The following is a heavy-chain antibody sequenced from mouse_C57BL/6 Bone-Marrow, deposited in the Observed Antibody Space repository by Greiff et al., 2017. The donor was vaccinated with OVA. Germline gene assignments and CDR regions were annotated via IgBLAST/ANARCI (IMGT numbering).Heavy chain of an antibody. CDR2: INPNYGTT. V-gene: IGHV1-39*01. Sequence: VQLQQSGPELVKPGASVKISCKASGYSFTDYNMNWVKQSHGKSLEWIGVINPNYGTTSYNQKFKGKATLTVDQSSSTAYMQLNSLTSEDSAVYYCARGGTVVSYWYFDVWGTGTTVTVSS. D-gene: IGHD1-1*01. J-gene: IGHJ1*03. CDR3: ARGGTVVSYWYFDV. CDR1: GYSFTDYN.